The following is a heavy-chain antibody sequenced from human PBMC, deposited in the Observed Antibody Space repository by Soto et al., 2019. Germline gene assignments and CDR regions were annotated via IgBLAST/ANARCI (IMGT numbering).Heavy chain of an antibody. V-gene: IGHV1-69*19. CDR2: ISPMFGAA. CDR1: GGTFNTYA. CDR3: AREVQFLSSAFVY. Sequence: QVQLLQSGAELKKPGSSVKVSCQSSGGTFNTYAMNWVRQAPGQGPEWMGDISPMFGAANYAPKFQGRVTMTAGESTGTSSMHLSMLTSEDTALYFCAREVQFLSSAFVYWGQGTLLTVS. J-gene: IGHJ4*02.